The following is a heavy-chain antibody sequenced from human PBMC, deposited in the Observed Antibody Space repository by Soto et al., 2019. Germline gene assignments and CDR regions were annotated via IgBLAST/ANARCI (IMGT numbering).Heavy chain of an antibody. Sequence: EVQLVESGGELVQPGRSLRLSCTGSGFTFGDYAMYWVRQAPGKGLEWVSSISWNRGTIEYADSVKGRFTISRDNGNNSVYLEMNSLRTEDTALYYCAKGLSIAAADDAFDIWGQGTVVTVSS. CDR3: AKGLSIAAADDAFDI. D-gene: IGHD6-13*01. CDR2: ISWNRGTI. CDR1: GFTFGDYA. V-gene: IGHV3-9*01. J-gene: IGHJ3*02.